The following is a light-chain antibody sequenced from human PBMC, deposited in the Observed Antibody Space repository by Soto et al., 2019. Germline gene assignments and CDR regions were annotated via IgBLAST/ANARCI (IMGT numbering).Light chain of an antibody. CDR3: QQYNSWPWT. CDR1: QSISSW. J-gene: IGKJ1*01. Sequence: DIHMTQSPSTLSASVGDRFTITCRASQSISSWLDWYQQKTGKAPKLLIYKASSLESGVPSRLRGSGYGTELTITISSMQTDDFETYYCQQYNSWPWTFGHGTKVDIK. V-gene: IGKV1-5*03. CDR2: KAS.